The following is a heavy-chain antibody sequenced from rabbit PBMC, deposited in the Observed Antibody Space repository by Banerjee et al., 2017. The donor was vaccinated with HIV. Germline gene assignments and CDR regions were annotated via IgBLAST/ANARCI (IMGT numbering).Heavy chain of an antibody. CDR3: ARDLAGVIGWNFNL. D-gene: IGHD4-1*01. V-gene: IGHV1S45*01. CDR1: GFDFSSYYM. Sequence: QEQLVESGGGLVQPGGSLTLSCKASGFDFSSYYMSWVRQAPGKGLEWIGYIDPVFGSTYYASWVNGRFTISKTSWTTVTLQMTSLTAADTATYFCARDLAGVIGWNFNLWGPGTLVTVS. CDR2: IDPVFGST. J-gene: IGHJ4*01.